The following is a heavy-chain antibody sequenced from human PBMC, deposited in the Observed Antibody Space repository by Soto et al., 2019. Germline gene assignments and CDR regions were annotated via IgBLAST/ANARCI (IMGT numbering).Heavy chain of an antibody. D-gene: IGHD2-2*01. V-gene: IGHV4-34*01. J-gene: IGHJ4*02. CDR2: INHSGST. Sequence: QVQLQQWGAGLLKPSETLSLTCAVYGGSFSGYYWSWIRQPPGKGLEWIGEINHSGSTNYNPSLKSRVTISVDTSKNQFSLKLSSVTAADTAVYYCARGRCSSTSCYVTKPLDYWGQGTLVTVSS. CDR3: ARGRCSSTSCYVTKPLDY. CDR1: GGSFSGYY.